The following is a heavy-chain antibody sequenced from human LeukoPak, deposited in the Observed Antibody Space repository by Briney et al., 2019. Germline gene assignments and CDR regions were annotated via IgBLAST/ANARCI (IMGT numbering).Heavy chain of an antibody. Sequence: SETLSLTCAVYGGSFSGYYWSWIRQPPGKGLEWLGEINHSGSTNYNPSLKSRVTISVDTSKNQFSLKLSSVTAADTAVYYCARVLSAYYYYYGMDVWGQGTTVTVSS. V-gene: IGHV4-34*01. CDR1: GGSFSGYY. J-gene: IGHJ6*02. CDR2: INHSGST. CDR3: ARVLSAYYYYYGMDV.